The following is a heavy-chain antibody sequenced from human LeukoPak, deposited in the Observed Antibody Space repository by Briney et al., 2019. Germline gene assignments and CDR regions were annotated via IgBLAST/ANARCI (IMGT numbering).Heavy chain of an antibody. D-gene: IGHD2-21*02. Sequence: GGSPRLSCAASGFTFRSYAMHWVRQAPGKGLVWVSRVKSDGSSTTYADSVKGRFTISRDNARNTLYLQMKGLRAEDTAVYYCARDGLLGPVTAYLDYWGQGTPVTVSS. CDR1: GFTFRSYA. CDR2: VKSDGSST. CDR3: ARDGLLGPVTAYLDY. J-gene: IGHJ4*02. V-gene: IGHV3-74*01.